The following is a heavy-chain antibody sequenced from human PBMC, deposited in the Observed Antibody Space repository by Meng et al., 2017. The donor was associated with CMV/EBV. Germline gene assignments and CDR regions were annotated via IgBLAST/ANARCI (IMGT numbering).Heavy chain of an antibody. D-gene: IGHD6-13*01. Sequence: QFTRCDTCSTRVNTTTYLPLTVNLSVCALSMSGVGFGWIRQHPGKALEWLALIYLDDDKRYSPSLKSRLTITKDTSKNQVVLTMTNMDPVDTATYYCAHRGRIAAAGTDWFDPWGQGTLVTVSS. CDR2: IYLDDDK. V-gene: IGHV2-5*02. CDR3: AHRGRIAAAGTDWFDP. J-gene: IGHJ5*02. CDR1: VCALSMSGVG.